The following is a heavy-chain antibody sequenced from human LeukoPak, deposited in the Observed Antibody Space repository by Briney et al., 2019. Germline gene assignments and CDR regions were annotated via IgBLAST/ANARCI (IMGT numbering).Heavy chain of an antibody. J-gene: IGHJ4*02. Sequence: ASVKVSCKASGYTFINYYLHWVRQAPRQGPEWWGIINPSGSTNYAQKFEGRVTMTSDMSTSTVYMELNSLTSEDTAVYYCARDVAPRPGPVHYFDYWGQGTLVTVSS. D-gene: IGHD6-6*01. CDR2: INPSGST. V-gene: IGHV1-46*01. CDR3: ARDVAPRPGPVHYFDY. CDR1: GYTFINYY.